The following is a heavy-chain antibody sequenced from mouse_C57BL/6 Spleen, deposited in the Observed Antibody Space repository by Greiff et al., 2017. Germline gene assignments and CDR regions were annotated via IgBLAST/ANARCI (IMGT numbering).Heavy chain of an antibody. V-gene: IGHV1-4*01. CDR2: INPSSGYT. CDR1: GYTFTSYT. J-gene: IGHJ4*01. CDR3: ARYDYYGSSFYYYAMDY. Sequence: VQLQQSGAELARPGASVTMSCTASGYTFTSYTMHWVKQRPGQGQVWIGYINPSSGYTKYNQKFKDKATLTADKSSSTAYMQLSSLTSEDSAVYYCARYDYYGSSFYYYAMDYWGQGTSVTVSS. D-gene: IGHD1-1*01.